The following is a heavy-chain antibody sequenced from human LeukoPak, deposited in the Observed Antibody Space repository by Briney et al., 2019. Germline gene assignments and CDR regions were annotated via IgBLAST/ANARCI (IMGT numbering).Heavy chain of an antibody. CDR3: ARDRPYYDSSGYYYGY. CDR1: GYTFTSYG. D-gene: IGHD3-22*01. J-gene: IGHJ4*02. CDR2: ISAYNGNT. Sequence: ASVKVSCKASGYTFTSYGISWVRQAPGQGLEWMGWISAYNGNTNYAQKLQGRVTMTTDTSTSTAHMELRSLRSDDTAVYYCARDRPYYDSSGYYYGYWGQGTLVTVSS. V-gene: IGHV1-18*01.